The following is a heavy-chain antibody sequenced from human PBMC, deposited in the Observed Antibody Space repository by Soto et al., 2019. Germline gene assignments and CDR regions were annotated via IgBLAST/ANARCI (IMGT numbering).Heavy chain of an antibody. CDR2: ISSNSAYI. CDR1: GFTFRSFT. Sequence: LRLSCAASGFTFRSFTMNWVRQAPGKGLEWVSTISSNSAYIYYTDALRGRFTISRDNAKNSLHLQMNSLRAEDTAVYYCTRDASRDSSARGWFDPWGPGTLVTVSS. J-gene: IGHJ5*02. V-gene: IGHV3-21*01. D-gene: IGHD6-13*01. CDR3: TRDASRDSSARGWFDP.